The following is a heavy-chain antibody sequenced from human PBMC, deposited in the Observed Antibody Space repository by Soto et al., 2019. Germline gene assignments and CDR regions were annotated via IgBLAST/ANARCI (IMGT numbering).Heavy chain of an antibody. CDR2: IYYSGST. V-gene: IGHV4-31*02. D-gene: IGHD4-17*01. CDR3: ARAHYGDYGYGMDV. Sequence: SETLSLTCTVSGGSITGGGYYWTWIRQHPGKGLEWIGYIYYSGSTYYNPSLKSRVTISVDTSKNQFSLKLSSVTAADTAVYYCARAHYGDYGYGMDVWGQGTTVTVSS. J-gene: IGHJ6*02. CDR1: GGSITGGGYY.